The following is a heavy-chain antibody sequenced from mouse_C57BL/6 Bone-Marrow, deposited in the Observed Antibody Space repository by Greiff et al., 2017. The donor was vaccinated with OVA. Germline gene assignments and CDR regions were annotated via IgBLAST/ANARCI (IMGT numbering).Heavy chain of an antibody. CDR3: TTSLKPGGFAY. Sequence: EVQLQQSGAELVRPGASVKLSCTASGFNIKDYYMHWVKQRPEQGLEWIGRIDPEDGDTEYAPKFQGKATMTADTSSNTAYLQLSSLTSEDTAVHYRTTSLKPGGFAYWGQGTLVTVSA. CDR1: GFNIKDYY. V-gene: IGHV14-1*01. D-gene: IGHD1-3*01. CDR2: IDPEDGDT. J-gene: IGHJ3*01.